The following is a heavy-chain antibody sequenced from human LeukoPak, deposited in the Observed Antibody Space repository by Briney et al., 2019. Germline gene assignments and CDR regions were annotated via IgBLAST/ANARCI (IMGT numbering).Heavy chain of an antibody. J-gene: IGHJ4*02. CDR3: AKVMRSWYFDY. V-gene: IGHV3-23*01. Sequence: GGSLRLSCGASGFTFSSYAMSWVRQAPGKGLEWVSAITGSGGSTNYADSVKGQFTISRDNSKNTLYLQMNSLRAEDTAVYYCAKVMRSWYFDYWGQGTLVTVSS. D-gene: IGHD3-10*01. CDR2: ITGSGGST. CDR1: GFTFSSYA.